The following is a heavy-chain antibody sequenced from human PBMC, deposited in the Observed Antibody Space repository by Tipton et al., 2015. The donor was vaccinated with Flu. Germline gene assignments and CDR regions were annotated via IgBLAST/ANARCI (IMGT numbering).Heavy chain of an antibody. J-gene: IGHJ5*02. CDR1: GFTFSSYA. Sequence: SLRLSCAASGFTFSSYAMSWVRQAPGKGLEWVSAISGSGGSTYYADSVKGRFTISRDNSKNTLYLQMNSLRAEDTAVYYCAKDSQTYYYDSSGYPLNNWFDPWGQGTLVTVSS. CDR3: AKDSQTYYYDSSGYPLNNWFDP. D-gene: IGHD3-22*01. V-gene: IGHV3-23*01. CDR2: ISGSGGST.